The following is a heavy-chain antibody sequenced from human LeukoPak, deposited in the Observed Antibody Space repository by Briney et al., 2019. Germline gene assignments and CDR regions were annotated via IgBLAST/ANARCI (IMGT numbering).Heavy chain of an antibody. CDR3: ARGLRRGYSYGYNFDY. Sequence: GGSLRLSCAASGFTFSDYYMSWIRQAPGKGLEWVSYISSSGSTIYYADSVKGRFTISRDNAKNSLYLQMNSLRAEDTAVYYCARGLRRGYSYGYNFDYWGQGTRVTVSS. V-gene: IGHV3-11*04. CDR1: GFTFSDYY. CDR2: ISSSGSTI. J-gene: IGHJ4*02. D-gene: IGHD5-18*01.